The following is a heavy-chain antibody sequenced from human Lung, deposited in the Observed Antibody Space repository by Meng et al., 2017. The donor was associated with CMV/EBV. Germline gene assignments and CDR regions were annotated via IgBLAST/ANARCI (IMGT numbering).Heavy chain of an antibody. J-gene: IGHJ4*02. Sequence: SCAASGFTFSRYWMGWVRQVPGKGLEWVANIKQDGSEKYYVDSVKGRFTIARDNAKNSLYLQMNSLRADDTAVYYCVKGGTQDLDYWGQGTLGTVSS. CDR1: GFTFSRYW. CDR3: VKGGTQDLDY. V-gene: IGHV3-7*01. D-gene: IGHD1-26*01. CDR2: IKQDGSEK.